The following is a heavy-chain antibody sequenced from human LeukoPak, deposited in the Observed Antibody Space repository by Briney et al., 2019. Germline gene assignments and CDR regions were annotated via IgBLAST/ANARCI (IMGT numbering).Heavy chain of an antibody. CDR2: IWYDGSNK. D-gene: IGHD4-23*01. V-gene: IGHV3-33*08. CDR1: GFTFSSYA. CDR3: ARENYGNPNYGMDV. J-gene: IGHJ6*02. Sequence: GGSLRLSCAASGFTFSSYAMSWVRQAPGKGLEWVAVIWYDGSNKYYADSVKGRFTISRDNSKNTLYLQMNSLRAEDTAVYYCARENYGNPNYGMDVWGQGTTVTVSS.